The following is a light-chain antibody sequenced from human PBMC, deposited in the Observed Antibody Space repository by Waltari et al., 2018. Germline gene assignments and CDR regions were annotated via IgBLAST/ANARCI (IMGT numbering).Light chain of an antibody. Sequence: DIQMTQSPSSLSASVGDRVTITCRASQVIHNYLSWYQQQPGKAPKALISSTSSVETGIPSRFSGGRSGTDYILTISNLQPEDVATYYCQQYDNLPYTFGQGTNVEIK. CDR3: QQYDNLPYT. CDR2: STS. V-gene: IGKV1-33*01. CDR1: QVIHNY. J-gene: IGKJ2*01.